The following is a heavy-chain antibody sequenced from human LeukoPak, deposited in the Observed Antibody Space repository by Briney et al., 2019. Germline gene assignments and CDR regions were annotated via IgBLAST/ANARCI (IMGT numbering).Heavy chain of an antibody. CDR3: AHRRGGEAGPSTFDY. Sequence: ESGPTLVKPTQTLTLTCTFSGFSLSTSAVGVAWIRQPPGKALEWLALIYWDDDKRYSPSLKSRLTITKDTSKNQVVLTMTDMDPVDTGTYYCAHRRGGEAGPSTFDYWGQGTLVTVSS. D-gene: IGHD3-16*01. V-gene: IGHV2-5*02. CDR1: GFSLSTSAVG. CDR2: IYWDDDK. J-gene: IGHJ4*02.